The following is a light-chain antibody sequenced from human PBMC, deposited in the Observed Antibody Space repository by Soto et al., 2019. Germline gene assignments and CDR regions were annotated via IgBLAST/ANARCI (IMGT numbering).Light chain of an antibody. Sequence: EILMTQSPATLSVSPGERATLSCRASQSFSSNLAWYQQKPGQAPRLLIYGASTRATGIPARFSGSGSGTEFTLTISSLQSEDFAVYYCQQYNNWPWWTFGQGTKVEIK. J-gene: IGKJ1*01. CDR1: QSFSSN. CDR2: GAS. V-gene: IGKV3-15*01. CDR3: QQYNNWPWWT.